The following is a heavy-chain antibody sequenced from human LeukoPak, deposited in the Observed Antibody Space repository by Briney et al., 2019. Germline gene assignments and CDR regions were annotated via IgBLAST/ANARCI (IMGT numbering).Heavy chain of an antibody. CDR2: ISYDGPNK. Sequence: GGSLRLSCAASGFTFSSYAMHWVRQAPGKGLEWVAAISYDGPNKYYADFVKGRFTISRDNSKNTLYLQMNGLRAEDTAVYYCAKDDSSGYYYFDAFDIWGQGTVVTVSS. V-gene: IGHV3-30*04. J-gene: IGHJ3*02. CDR3: AKDDSSGYYYFDAFDI. D-gene: IGHD3-22*01. CDR1: GFTFSSYA.